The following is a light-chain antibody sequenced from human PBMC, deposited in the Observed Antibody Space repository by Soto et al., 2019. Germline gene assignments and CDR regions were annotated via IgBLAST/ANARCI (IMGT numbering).Light chain of an antibody. Sequence: EIVLTQSPGTLSLSPGERATLSCRASQSVSSNYFAWYQQKPGQAPRLLIYGVSSRATGIPDRFSGSGSGTDFTLTISSLQPEDFATYYCQQSYRNPRTFGPGTKVEIK. CDR1: QSVSSNY. V-gene: IGKV3-20*01. J-gene: IGKJ3*01. CDR2: GVS. CDR3: QQSYRNPRT.